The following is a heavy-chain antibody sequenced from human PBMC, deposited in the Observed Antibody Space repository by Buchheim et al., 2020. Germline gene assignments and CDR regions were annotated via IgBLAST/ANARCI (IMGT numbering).Heavy chain of an antibody. D-gene: IGHD3-22*01. CDR3: TRDRFGYDSSGYRDDSTHGYFYYGMDV. J-gene: IGHJ6*02. CDR1: GFTFGDYA. Sequence: EVQLVESGGGLVQPGRSLRLSCTASGFTFGDYAMSWFRQAPGKGLEWVGFIRSKAYGGTTEYAASVKGRFTISRDDSKSIAYLQMNSLKTEDTAVYYCTRDRFGYDSSGYRDDSTHGYFYYGMDVWGQGTT. V-gene: IGHV3-49*03. CDR2: IRSKAYGGTT.